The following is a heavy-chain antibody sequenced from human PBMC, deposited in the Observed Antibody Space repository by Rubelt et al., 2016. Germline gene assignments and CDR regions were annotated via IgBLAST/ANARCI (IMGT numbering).Heavy chain of an antibody. Sequence: QVQLQESGPGLVKPSETLSLTCTVSGGSISSYYWSWIRQPAGKGLEWIGRIYTSGSTNYNPSLKSRVTMSVDTSTSQFSLRLTSMTAADTAVYYCARGPATAYGNLDYWGQGTLVTVSS. CDR3: ARGPATAYGNLDY. CDR2: IYTSGST. D-gene: IGHD6-13*01. V-gene: IGHV4-4*07. J-gene: IGHJ4*02. CDR1: GGSISSYY.